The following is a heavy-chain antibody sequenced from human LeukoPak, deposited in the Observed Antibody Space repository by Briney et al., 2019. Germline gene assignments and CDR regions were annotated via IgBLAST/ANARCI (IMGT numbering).Heavy chain of an antibody. CDR3: ARQSIAARGYYYYMDV. V-gene: IGHV4-39*01. J-gene: IGHJ6*03. CDR2: VYYSGST. CDR1: GGYISSRGDF. Sequence: SETLSLTCTLSGGYISSRGDFWGWIRQSPGKGLEWIGSVYYSGSTHYNPSLKSQVTISVDTSKNHFSLRLSSVTAADTAVYYCARQSIAARGYYYYMDVWGKGTTVTVSS. D-gene: IGHD6-6*01.